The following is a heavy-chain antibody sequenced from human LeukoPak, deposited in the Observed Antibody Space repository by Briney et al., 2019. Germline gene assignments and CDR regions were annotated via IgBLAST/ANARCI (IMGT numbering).Heavy chain of an antibody. CDR2: ISAYNGNT. Sequence: ASVKVSCKASGYKFTDYYIHWVRQAPGQGLEWMGWISAYNGNTNYARKLQGRVTMTTDTSTSTAYMELRSLRSDDTAVYYCARVHSEYYYGSGSYSSYFDYWGQGTLVTVSS. J-gene: IGHJ4*02. D-gene: IGHD3-10*01. V-gene: IGHV1-18*04. CDR1: GYKFTDYY. CDR3: ARVHSEYYYGSGSYSSYFDY.